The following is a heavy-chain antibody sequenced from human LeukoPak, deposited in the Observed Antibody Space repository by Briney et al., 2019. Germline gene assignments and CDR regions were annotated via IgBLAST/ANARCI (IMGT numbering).Heavy chain of an antibody. CDR1: GGSFSAYY. Sequence: SETLSLTCAVYGGSFSAYYWNWIRPSPGKGLEWIGEINHSGSTNYNPSLKSRVTMSVDTPKNQFSLNLSSVTAADTAVYYCARGVRGYGGNLWGQGTLVTVSS. J-gene: IGHJ5*02. D-gene: IGHD4-23*01. CDR3: ARGVRGYGGNL. V-gene: IGHV4-34*01. CDR2: INHSGST.